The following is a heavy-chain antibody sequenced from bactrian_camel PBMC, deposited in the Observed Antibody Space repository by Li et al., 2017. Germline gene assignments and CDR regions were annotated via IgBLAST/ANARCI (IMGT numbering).Heavy chain of an antibody. CDR1: SYTHC. Sequence: HVQLVESGGGSVQAGESLRLSCEASSYTHCMGWFRQAPGQEREGVGRIATGSGNTYYADSVKGRFTISQDNAKNTVYLQMNSLKPEDTAMYYCAADVLAGIQDPPSNFQFWGQGTQVTVS. CDR2: IATGSGNT. CDR3: AADVLAGIQDPPSNFQF. D-gene: IGHD6*01. J-gene: IGHJ4*01. V-gene: IGHV3S63*01.